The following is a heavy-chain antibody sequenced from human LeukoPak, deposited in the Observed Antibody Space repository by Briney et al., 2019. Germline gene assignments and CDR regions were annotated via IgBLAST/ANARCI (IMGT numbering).Heavy chain of an antibody. CDR3: AGVLLGFDY. Sequence: GGSLRLSCAASGFTISSYEMNWVCQAPGKGLEWVSYISSSGSSIYYADSVKGRFTISRDNAKNSLYLQMNSLRAEDTAVYYCAGVLLGFDYWGQGTLVTVSS. V-gene: IGHV3-48*03. CDR1: GFTISSYE. J-gene: IGHJ4*02. CDR2: ISSSGSSI. D-gene: IGHD2-15*01.